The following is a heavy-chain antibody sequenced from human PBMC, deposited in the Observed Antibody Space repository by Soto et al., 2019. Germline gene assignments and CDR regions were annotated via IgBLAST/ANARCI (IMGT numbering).Heavy chain of an antibody. D-gene: IGHD6-13*01. J-gene: IGHJ4*02. CDR3: ARSSWARGFDY. CDR2: IYYSGST. CDR1: GGSISSSSYY. Sequence: SETLSLTCTVSGGSISSSSYYWGWIRQPPGKGLEWIGSIYYSGSTYYNPSLKSRVTISVDTSKNQFSLKLSSVTAADTAVYYCARSSWARGFDYWAQGTLVTVSS. V-gene: IGHV4-39*07.